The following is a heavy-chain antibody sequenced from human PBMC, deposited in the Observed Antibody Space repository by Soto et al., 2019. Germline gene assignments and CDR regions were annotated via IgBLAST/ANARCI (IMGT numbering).Heavy chain of an antibody. D-gene: IGHD5-18*01. J-gene: IGHJ4*02. CDR1: GYTFTSYG. Sequence: QVQLVQSGAEVKKPEASVKVSCKASGYTFTSYGISWVRQAPGQGLEWMGWINAYNGNTNYAQKFQGRVTMTTETSTSTGYRELRSLRSDDTAVYYCARDVGYGLIDYWGQGALVTVSS. CDR2: INAYNGNT. CDR3: ARDVGYGLIDY. V-gene: IGHV1-18*01.